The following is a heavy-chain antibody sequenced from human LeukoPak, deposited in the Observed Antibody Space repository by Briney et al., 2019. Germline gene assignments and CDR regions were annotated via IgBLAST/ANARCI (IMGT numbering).Heavy chain of an antibody. J-gene: IGHJ4*02. V-gene: IGHV3-23*01. CDR1: AFTFSSYA. CDR3: AKDSTIFGANTHFDY. Sequence: PGGSLRLSCVGSAFTFSSYAMSWVRRAPGKGLEWVSAIVGSGTNTYYADSVKGRFTISRDNSKNTVYLQMNSLRADDTAVYYCAKDSTIFGANTHFDYWGQGTLVTVSS. D-gene: IGHD3-3*01. CDR2: IVGSGTNT.